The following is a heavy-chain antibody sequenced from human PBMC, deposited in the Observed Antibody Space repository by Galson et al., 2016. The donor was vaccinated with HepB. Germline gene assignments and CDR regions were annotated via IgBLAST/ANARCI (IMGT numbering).Heavy chain of an antibody. Sequence: SLRLSCAASGFSFSDYWLTWVRQAPEKGLEWVANIDQRGNGKHYVDSVKGRFTISRVNAENVVYLQMSSLRAEDSGIYYCARVDGMTFGEFVSNNYHYGLDVWGPGTTVIVSS. CDR1: GFSFSDYW. D-gene: IGHD3/OR15-3a*01. J-gene: IGHJ6*02. V-gene: IGHV3-7*01. CDR2: IDQRGNGK. CDR3: ARVDGMTFGEFVSNNYHYGLDV.